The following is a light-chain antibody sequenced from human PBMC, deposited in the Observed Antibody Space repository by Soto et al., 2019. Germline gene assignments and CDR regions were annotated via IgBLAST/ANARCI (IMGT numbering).Light chain of an antibody. J-gene: IGKJ2*01. CDR3: LQYNSYGMYT. CDR1: QNIVNS. Sequence: DIQMPQSPSSLTASVGDTVTITCRTRQNIVNSVNWYQQRPGKAPDLLISAASTLHSGDPSRFSGSGSGTVFTLTISSLQPDDFATYYCLQYNSYGMYTLGQGTQLEIK. V-gene: IGKV1-39*01. CDR2: AAS.